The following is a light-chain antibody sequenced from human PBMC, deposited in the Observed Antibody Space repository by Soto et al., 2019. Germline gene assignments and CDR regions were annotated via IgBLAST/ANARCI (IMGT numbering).Light chain of an antibody. J-gene: IGLJ2*01. Sequence: QLVLTLSSSASASLGSSVKLTCTLSSGHSTYIIAWHQQQPGKAPRYLMKLEGSGSYNKGSGVPDRFSGSSSGADRYLTISNLQFEDEADYYCETWDINTHVVFGGGTKVIVL. CDR2: LEGSGSY. CDR3: ETWDINTHVV. CDR1: SGHSTYI. V-gene: IGLV4-60*02.